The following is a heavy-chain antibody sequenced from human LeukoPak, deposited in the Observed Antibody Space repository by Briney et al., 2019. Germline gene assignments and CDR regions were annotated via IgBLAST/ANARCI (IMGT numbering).Heavy chain of an antibody. CDR1: GFTFSSYW. V-gene: IGHV3-74*01. CDR3: ARFYCSSTSCLEDY. CDR2: INSDGSST. Sequence: GGSLRLSCAASGFTFSSYWMHWVRHAPGKGLVWVSRINSDGSSTSYADSVKGRLTISRDNAKNTLYLQMNSLRAEDTAVYYCARFYCSSTSCLEDYWGQGTLVTVSS. D-gene: IGHD2-2*01. J-gene: IGHJ4*02.